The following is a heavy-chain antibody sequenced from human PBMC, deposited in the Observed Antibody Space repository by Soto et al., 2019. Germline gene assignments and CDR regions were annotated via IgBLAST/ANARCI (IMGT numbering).Heavy chain of an antibody. CDR3: ARDGYGGNDM. V-gene: IGHV1-2*02. CDR2: INPNSGGT. D-gene: IGHD2-15*01. CDR1: GYTFTGDY. J-gene: IGHJ3*02. Sequence: GASVKVSCKASGYTFTGDYIHWVRQAPGQGLEWMGWINPNSGGTNYAQKFQGRVTMTRDMSISTAYMELSRLRSDDTAVYYCARDGYGGNDMWGQGTMVTVSS.